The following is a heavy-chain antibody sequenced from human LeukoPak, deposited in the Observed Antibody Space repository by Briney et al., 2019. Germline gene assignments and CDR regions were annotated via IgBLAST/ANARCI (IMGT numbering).Heavy chain of an antibody. CDR3: ARDHPYDQYYFDY. D-gene: IGHD3-22*01. CDR2: IYTSGST. Sequence: SETLSLTCTVSGGSISSYYWSWIRQPPGKGLEWIGRIYTSGSTNYNPSLKGRVTMSVDTSKNQFSLKLSSVTAADTAVYYCARDHPYDQYYFDYWGQGTLVTVSS. CDR1: GGSISSYY. V-gene: IGHV4-4*07. J-gene: IGHJ4*02.